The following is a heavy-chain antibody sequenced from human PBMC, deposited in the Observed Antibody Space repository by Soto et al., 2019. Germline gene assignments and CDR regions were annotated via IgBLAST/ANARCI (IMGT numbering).Heavy chain of an antibody. D-gene: IGHD3-3*01. J-gene: IGHJ4*02. CDR1: GYTFTSYG. V-gene: IGHV1-18*01. CDR3: ARDRRSYSTYDFWSGYYGSSYYFDY. Sequence: ASVKVSCKASGYTFTSYGISWVRQAPGQGLEWMRWISAYNGNTNYAQKLQGRVTMTTDTSTGTAYMELRSLRSDDTAVYYCARDRRSYSTYDFWSGYYGSSYYFDYWGQGTLVTVSS. CDR2: ISAYNGNT.